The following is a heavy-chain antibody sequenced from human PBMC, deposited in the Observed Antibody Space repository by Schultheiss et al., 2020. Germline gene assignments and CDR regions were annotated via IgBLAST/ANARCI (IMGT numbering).Heavy chain of an antibody. CDR1: GFTFSSYE. CDR2: ISGSSGTI. CDR3: ARVSSSYYYGMDV. V-gene: IGHV3-48*01. Sequence: GESLKISCAASGFTFSSYEMNWVRQAPGKGLEWVSYISGSSGTIYYADSVKGRFTISRDNSKNTLYLQMNSLRAEDTAVYYCARVSSSYYYGMDVWGQGTTVTVSS. D-gene: IGHD6-6*01. J-gene: IGHJ6*02.